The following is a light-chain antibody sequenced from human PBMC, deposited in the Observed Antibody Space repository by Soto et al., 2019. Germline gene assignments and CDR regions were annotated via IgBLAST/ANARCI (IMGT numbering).Light chain of an antibody. CDR1: QSVSNDF. Sequence: EIVLTRSRGILSLSPGERATLCCRASQSVSNDFLAWYQQKPGQAPRLLIYGASTRATDVPDRFSGSGSGSDFTLSISRLEPEDFAVYYCQQYGSSPPRTFGQGTKVDIK. CDR3: QQYGSSPPRT. V-gene: IGKV3-20*01. CDR2: GAS. J-gene: IGKJ1*01.